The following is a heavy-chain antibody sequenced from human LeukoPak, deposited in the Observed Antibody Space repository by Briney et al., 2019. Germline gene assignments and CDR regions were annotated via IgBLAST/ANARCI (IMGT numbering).Heavy chain of an antibody. CDR3: ARDRYSSGWYGDFDC. Sequence: GRSLRLSCAVSGFTFNSYGMHWVRQAPGKGLECVAVISSDGSNNYYADSVKGRFTISRDNSNNTLYLQLSSLRAEDTAVYYCARDRYSSGWYGDFDCWGQGTLVTVSS. V-gene: IGHV3-30*15. J-gene: IGHJ4*02. D-gene: IGHD6-19*01. CDR2: ISSDGSNN. CDR1: GFTFNSYG.